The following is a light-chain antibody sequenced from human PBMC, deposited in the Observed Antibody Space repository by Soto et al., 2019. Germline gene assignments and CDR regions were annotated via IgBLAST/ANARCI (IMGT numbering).Light chain of an antibody. CDR1: QSVSSN. CDR3: QQYNNWPRT. V-gene: IGKV3-15*01. J-gene: IGKJ1*01. CDR2: GAS. Sequence: IVITQTPATLSVSPGERAPLSCMASQSVSSNLAWYQQKPGQAPRLLIYGASTRATGIPARFSGSGSGTEFTLTISSLQSEDFAVYYCQQYNNWPRTFGQGTKVDI.